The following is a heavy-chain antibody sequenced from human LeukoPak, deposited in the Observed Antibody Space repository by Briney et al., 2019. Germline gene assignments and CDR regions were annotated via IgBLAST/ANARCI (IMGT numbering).Heavy chain of an antibody. CDR2: IYYSGST. V-gene: IGHV4-59*01. D-gene: IGHD5-24*01. CDR1: GGSISSYY. J-gene: IGHJ6*02. Sequence: SKTLSLTCTVSGGSISSYYWSWIRQPPGKGLEWIGYIYYSGSTNYNLSLKSRVTISVDTSKNQFSLKLSSVTAADTAVYYCARGRRDGGRGSLYYGMDVWGQGTTVTVSS. CDR3: ARGRRDGGRGSLYYGMDV.